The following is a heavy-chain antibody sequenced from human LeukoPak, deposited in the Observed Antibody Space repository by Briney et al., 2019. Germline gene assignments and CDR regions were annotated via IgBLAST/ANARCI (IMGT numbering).Heavy chain of an antibody. CDR3: ARGSTYGSGSLGYYFDY. J-gene: IGHJ4*02. CDR2: INTDGSST. CDR1: GFTFSSYW. Sequence: GGSLRLSCAASGFTFSSYWMHWVRRAPGKGLVWVSRINTDGSSTSYADSVKGRFTISRDNSKNTLYLQMNSLRAEDTAVYYCARGSTYGSGSLGYYFDYWGQGTLVTVSS. V-gene: IGHV3-74*01. D-gene: IGHD3-10*01.